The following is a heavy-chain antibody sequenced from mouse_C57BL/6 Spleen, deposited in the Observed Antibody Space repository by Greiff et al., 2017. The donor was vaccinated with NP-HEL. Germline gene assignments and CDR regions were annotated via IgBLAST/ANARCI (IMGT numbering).Heavy chain of an antibody. CDR1: GYTFTDYE. D-gene: IGHD1-1*01. V-gene: IGHV1-15*01. J-gene: IGHJ3*01. CDR2: IDPETGGT. CDR3: TRSVYGSSSWFAY. Sequence: QVQLQQSGAELVRPGASVTLSCKASGYTFTDYEMHWVKQTPVHGLEWIGAIDPETGGTAYNQKFKGKAILTADKSSSTAYMEIRSLTSEDSAVYYCTRSVYGSSSWFAYWGQGTLVTVSA.